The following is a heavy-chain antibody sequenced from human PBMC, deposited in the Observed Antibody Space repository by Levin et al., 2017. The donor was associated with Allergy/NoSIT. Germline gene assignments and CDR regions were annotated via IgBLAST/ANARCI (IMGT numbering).Heavy chain of an antibody. CDR3: ARYYGSGGYPFDY. V-gene: IGHV4-31*03. CDR2: ISYSWST. CDR1: GGSISSGYYF. J-gene: IGHJ4*02. D-gene: IGHD3-10*01. Sequence: LRLSCTVSGGSISSGYYFWSWIRQHPGTGLEWIGYISYSWSTFYNPSLKSRVTISVDTSKNQFSLNLNSVTAADTAIYYCARYYGSGGYPFDYWGQGTLVTVSS.